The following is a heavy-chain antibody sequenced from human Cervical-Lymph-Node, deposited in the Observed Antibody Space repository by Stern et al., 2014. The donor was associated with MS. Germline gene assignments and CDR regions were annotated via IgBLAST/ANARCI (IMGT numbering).Heavy chain of an antibody. Sequence: VQLVESGGGVVQPGRPLRLSCAASGFTFSSYAMHWVRQAPGKGLEWVAGVSYDGSNKYYADSVKGRFTISRDNSKNTLYLQMNSLRAEDTAVYYCARGGIVVVPAARLDYWGQGTLVTVSS. CDR1: GFTFSSYA. V-gene: IGHV3-30*01. CDR2: VSYDGSNK. J-gene: IGHJ4*02. D-gene: IGHD2-2*01. CDR3: ARGGIVVVPAARLDY.